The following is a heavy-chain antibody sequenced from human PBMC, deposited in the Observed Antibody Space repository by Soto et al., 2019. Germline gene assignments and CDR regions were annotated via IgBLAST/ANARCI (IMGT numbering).Heavy chain of an antibody. CDR3: AKEHGGGTSTITSYFDY. D-gene: IGHD5-12*01. CDR1: GGSISSYY. Sequence: PSETLSLTCTVSGGSISSYYWSWIRQPPGKGLEWIGYIYYSGSTNYNPSLKSRVTISVDTSKNTLSLQMNSLSPDDTAVYFCAKEHGGGTSTITSYFDYWGRGTLVTVSS. J-gene: IGHJ4*02. V-gene: IGHV4-59*12. CDR2: IYYSGST.